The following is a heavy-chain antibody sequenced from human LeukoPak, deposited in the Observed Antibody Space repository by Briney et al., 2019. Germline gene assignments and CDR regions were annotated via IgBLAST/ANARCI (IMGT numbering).Heavy chain of an antibody. V-gene: IGHV3-30*02. D-gene: IGHD1-26*01. CDR1: GFTFSSYG. CDR2: IRYDGSNR. CDR3: AKDSLRERIVGSTTRGVNDY. Sequence: GGSLRLSCAASGFTFSSYGMHWVRQAPGKGLEGVAFIRYDGSNRYYADSVRGRFTISRDNSKNTLYLQMNSLRGEDTAVYYCAKDSLRERIVGSTTRGVNDYWGQGTLVTVSS. J-gene: IGHJ4*02.